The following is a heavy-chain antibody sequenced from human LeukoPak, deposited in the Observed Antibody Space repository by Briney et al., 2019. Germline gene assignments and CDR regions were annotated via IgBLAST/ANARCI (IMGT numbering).Heavy chain of an antibody. CDR2: IPAYNDNA. V-gene: IGHV1-18*01. J-gene: IGHJ4*02. CDR3: ARALLWFGETSHIDY. Sequence: GASVKLSCKASGYTFTSYGISWVRQAPGQGLEWMGWIPAYNDNANYAQKLQGRVIMTTDTSTSTAYMELRSLRSDDTAVYYCARALLWFGETSHIDYGGQGTLVTASS. D-gene: IGHD3-10*01. CDR1: GYTFTSYG.